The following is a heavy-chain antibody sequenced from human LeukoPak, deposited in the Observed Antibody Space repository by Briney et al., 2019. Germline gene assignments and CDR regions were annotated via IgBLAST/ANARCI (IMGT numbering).Heavy chain of an antibody. CDR2: IWYDGSNK. Sequence: GRSLRLSCAASGFTFSSYGMHWVRQAPGKGLEWVAVIWYDGSNKYYADSVKGRFTISRDNSKNTLYLQMNSLRAEDTAVYYCARDGSPNYYDTPWFDPWGQGTLVTVSS. J-gene: IGHJ5*02. CDR1: GFTFSSYG. CDR3: ARDGSPNYYDTPWFDP. D-gene: IGHD3-22*01. V-gene: IGHV3-33*01.